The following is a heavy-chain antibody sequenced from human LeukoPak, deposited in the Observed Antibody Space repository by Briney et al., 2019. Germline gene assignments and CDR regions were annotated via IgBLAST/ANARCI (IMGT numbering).Heavy chain of an antibody. CDR1: GFTFSDYA. J-gene: IGHJ5*02. Sequence: PGGSLRLSCAASGFTFSDYAMHWVRQAPGKGLEWVAVISHDGSINYSADSVKGRFTISRDNSKNTLYLQMNSLRAEDTAVYYCARDGIATGGTVHNWFDPWGQGTLVTVPS. V-gene: IGHV3-30-3*01. CDR2: ISHDGSIN. CDR3: ARDGIATGGTVHNWFDP. D-gene: IGHD6-13*01.